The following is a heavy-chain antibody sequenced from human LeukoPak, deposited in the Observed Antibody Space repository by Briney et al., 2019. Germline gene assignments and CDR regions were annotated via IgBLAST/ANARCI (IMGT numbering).Heavy chain of an antibody. Sequence: PSETLSLTCTVSGGSISSYYWSWIRQPAGKGLEWIGRVYSSGSTNYNPSLTSRLTMSVDTSKNQFSLKLSSVTAADTAVYYCARAPARGTHYFDYWGQGTLVTVSS. CDR2: VYSSGST. V-gene: IGHV4-4*07. CDR1: GGSISSYY. J-gene: IGHJ4*02. CDR3: ARAPARGTHYFDY. D-gene: IGHD3-16*01.